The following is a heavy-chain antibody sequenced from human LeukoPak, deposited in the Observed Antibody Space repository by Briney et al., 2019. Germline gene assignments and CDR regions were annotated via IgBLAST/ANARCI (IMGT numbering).Heavy chain of an antibody. V-gene: IGHV3-30*02. CDR1: GFPFSSYG. CDR2: LVYDARS. J-gene: IGHJ4*02. CDR3: ATSPRAGSNRFDY. Sequence: PGTSLRLSCAASGFPFSSYGMHWVRQAPGKGLEGVARLVYDARSDYPNSVKARFSISRDNSKNTLYLQMNNLRAEATAVYYCATSPRAGSNRFDYWGQGTLVTVSS. D-gene: IGHD5-24*01.